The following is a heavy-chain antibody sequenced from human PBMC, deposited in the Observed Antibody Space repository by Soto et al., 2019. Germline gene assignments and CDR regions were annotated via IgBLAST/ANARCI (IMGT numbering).Heavy chain of an antibody. CDR1: GFTFSNSW. CDR3: ARDPREDYVWGSYRYEFDY. J-gene: IGHJ4*02. Sequence: GGSLRLSCAASGFTFSNSWMHWVRQVSGKGLEWVSRINADGTSTSYADSVKGRFTISRDNAKNTLYLQMNSLRAEDTAVYYCARDPREDYVWGSYRYEFDYWGQGTLVTVSS. V-gene: IGHV3-74*01. CDR2: INADGTST. D-gene: IGHD3-16*02.